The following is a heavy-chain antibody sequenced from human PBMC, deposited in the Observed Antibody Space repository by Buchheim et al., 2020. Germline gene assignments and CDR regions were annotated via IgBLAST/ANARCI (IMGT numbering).Heavy chain of an antibody. Sequence: EVQLVESGGGLVQPGGSLRLSCAASGFTFSSYEMNWVRQAPGKGLEWVSYISSSDSSIYYADSVKGRFTISRDNAKNSLYLQMNSLRAEDTAVYYCARDRIGIRSNWFDPWGQGTLVTVSS. CDR3: ARDRIGIRSNWFDP. V-gene: IGHV3-48*03. CDR1: GFTFSSYE. D-gene: IGHD2-21*01. CDR2: ISSSDSSI. J-gene: IGHJ5*02.